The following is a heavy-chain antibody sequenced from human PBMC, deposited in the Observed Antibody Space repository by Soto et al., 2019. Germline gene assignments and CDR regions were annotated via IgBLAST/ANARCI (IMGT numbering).Heavy chain of an antibody. J-gene: IGHJ4*02. Sequence: QVQLQESGPGLVKPSQTLSLTCTVSGGSIGRGDYYWTWIRQPPGKGLEGIAYIYYSGTTYYNPSLKGRLRISLNTRKNPVSLKLTSVTAADTAVYYCARGYYENSDYLVGSPAFDYWGQGALVTVSS. CDR1: GGSIGRGDYY. D-gene: IGHD3-16*01. V-gene: IGHV4-30-4*01. CDR2: IYYSGTT. CDR3: ARGYYENSDYLVGSPAFDY.